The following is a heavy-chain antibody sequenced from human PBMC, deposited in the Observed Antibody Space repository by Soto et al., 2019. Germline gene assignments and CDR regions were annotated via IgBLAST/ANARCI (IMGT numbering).Heavy chain of an antibody. J-gene: IGHJ4*02. Sequence: PSQTLSLTCAISGGSVSSNSAAWNWIRQSPSRGLEWLGRTYYRSKWYNDYAVSVKSRITINPDTSKNQFSQQLNSVTPEDTAVYYCARDSWIQLWFQTVPFDYWGQGTLVTVS. V-gene: IGHV6-1*01. CDR3: ARDSWIQLWFQTVPFDY. CDR2: TYYRSKWYN. D-gene: IGHD5-18*01. CDR1: GGSVSSNSAA.